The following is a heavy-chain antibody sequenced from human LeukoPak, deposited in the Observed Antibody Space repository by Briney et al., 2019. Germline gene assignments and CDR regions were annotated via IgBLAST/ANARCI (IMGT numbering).Heavy chain of an antibody. V-gene: IGHV3-15*01. CDR1: GFTFSEAW. D-gene: IGHD1-26*01. J-gene: IGHJ4*02. Sequence: GGSLRLSCAASGFTFSEAWMSWVRQAPGKRLEWVGRIFTKSDGGTAEFAAAVQGRFTISRDGSKNTLYLQMNGLKTEDTAVYYCTTSGTTTTRFVDHWGQGTLVTVSS. CDR3: TTSGTTTTRFVDH. CDR2: IFTKSDGGTA.